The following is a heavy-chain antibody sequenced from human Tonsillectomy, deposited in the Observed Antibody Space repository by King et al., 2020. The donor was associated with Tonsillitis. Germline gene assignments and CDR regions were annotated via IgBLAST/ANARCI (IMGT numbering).Heavy chain of an antibody. Sequence: QLVQSGAEVRKPGASVKVSCKVSGYTFIDYYIHCVRQAPGQGLEWMGWINPKTGVTNSAQRFQGRVTLTRDSSISTAYMQMTSLRSDDTALYYCASQFCTSTSCHVDYWGQGTLVTVSS. D-gene: IGHD2-2*01. CDR1: GYTFIDYY. J-gene: IGHJ4*02. CDR3: ASQFCTSTSCHVDY. V-gene: IGHV1-2*02. CDR2: INPKTGVT.